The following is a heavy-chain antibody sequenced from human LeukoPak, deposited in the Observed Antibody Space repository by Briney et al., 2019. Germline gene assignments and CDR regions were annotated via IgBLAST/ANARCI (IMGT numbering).Heavy chain of an antibody. CDR3: AIREPIGY. CDR1: GFSFANSV. V-gene: IGHV3-23*01. CDR2: ISGSGDRT. J-gene: IGHJ4*02. Sequence: GGSLRLSCAASGFSFANSVISWIRQAPGKGPEWVLAISGSGDRTDYADSVRGRFTISSDNSKSTLYLQMNSLRVEDTAIYYCAIREPIGYWGQGSLVTVSP. D-gene: IGHD6-13*01.